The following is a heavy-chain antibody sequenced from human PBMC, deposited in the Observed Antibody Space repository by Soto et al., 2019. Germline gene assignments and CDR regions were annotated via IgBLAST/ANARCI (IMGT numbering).Heavy chain of an antibody. CDR2: IYYSGST. Sequence: QVQLQESGPGLVKPSQTLSLTCTVSGGSISSGDYYWSWIRQPPGKGLEWIGYIYYSGSTYYNPSLKSRVTRSVDTSKNQFSLKLSSVTAADTAVYYCARTLFYYDSSGSFDYWGQGTLVTVSS. V-gene: IGHV4-30-4*01. CDR1: GGSISSGDYY. D-gene: IGHD3-22*01. J-gene: IGHJ4*02. CDR3: ARTLFYYDSSGSFDY.